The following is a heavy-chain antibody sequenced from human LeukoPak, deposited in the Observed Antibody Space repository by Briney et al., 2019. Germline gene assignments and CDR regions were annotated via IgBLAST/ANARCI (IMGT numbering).Heavy chain of an antibody. CDR1: GYSFTSYW. Sequence: KPGESLKISCKGSGYSFTSYWIGWVRQMPGKGLEWMGIIYPSDSDTRYSPSFQGQVTISADKSISTAYLQWSSLKASDTAMYYCARQLTYYDSSGYCFDYWGQGTLVTVSS. J-gene: IGHJ4*02. V-gene: IGHV5-51*01. CDR3: ARQLTYYDSSGYCFDY. D-gene: IGHD3-22*01. CDR2: IYPSDSDT.